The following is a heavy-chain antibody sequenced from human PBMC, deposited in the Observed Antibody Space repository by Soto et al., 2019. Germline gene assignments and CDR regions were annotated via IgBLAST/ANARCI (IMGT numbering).Heavy chain of an antibody. J-gene: IGHJ6*02. V-gene: IGHV4-59*08. CDR2: IDSNGGT. Sequence: SASLSRTCTLYDYPSSRYKWSWILQPPGRRLEWIGYIDSNGGTSYNHSLQSRVTISVDTSTKQFSLKLSSVTAADTAVYYCVRQGFGRLHGLVDVWGQGTTVT. D-gene: IGHD3-10*01. CDR3: VRQGFGRLHGLVDV. CDR1: DYPSSRYK.